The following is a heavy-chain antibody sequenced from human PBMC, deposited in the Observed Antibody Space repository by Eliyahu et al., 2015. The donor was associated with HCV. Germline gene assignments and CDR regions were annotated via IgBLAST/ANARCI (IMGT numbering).Heavy chain of an antibody. Sequence: EVQLLESGGGLVQPGGSLRLSCAASGFTXSSYAMSXVRQAPGKGLGWVSAISGSGSSTYYADSVKGRFTISRDNSKNTLYLQMNSLRAEDTAVYYCARFEYDFWSGYYSGDYYYGMDVWGQGTTVTVSS. CDR2: ISGSGSST. V-gene: IGHV3-23*01. J-gene: IGHJ6*02. CDR1: GFTXSSYA. D-gene: IGHD3-3*01. CDR3: ARFEYDFWSGYYSGDYYYGMDV.